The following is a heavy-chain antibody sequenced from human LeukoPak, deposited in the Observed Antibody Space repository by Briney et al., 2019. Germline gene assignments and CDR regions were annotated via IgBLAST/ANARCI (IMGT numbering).Heavy chain of an antibody. J-gene: IGHJ4*02. V-gene: IGHV4-39*07. D-gene: IGHD4-17*01. CDR3: ARDRAYGAYTDYFDY. Sequence: SEALSLTCTVSGGSISSSNYYWGWIRQPPGKGLEWIGSIYYTGNTYYNPSLKSRVTISVDTSKNQFSLKLSSVTAADMAVYYCARDRAYGAYTDYFDYWGQGTLVTVSS. CDR1: GGSISSSNYY. CDR2: IYYTGNT.